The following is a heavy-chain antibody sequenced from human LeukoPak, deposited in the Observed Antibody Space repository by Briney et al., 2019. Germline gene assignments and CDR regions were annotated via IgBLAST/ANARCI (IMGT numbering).Heavy chain of an antibody. V-gene: IGHV3-7*01. J-gene: IGHJ4*02. D-gene: IGHD3-22*01. CDR2: MNPDGSEK. CDR1: GFTFTSYW. CDR3: ARVRSFFYDDSGYYYPKYYFDY. Sequence: GGSLRLSCVGSGFTFTSYWMTWVRQAPGKGLEWVANMNPDGSEKHYVDSVKGRFTVSRDNAKNSLFLQMNSLRAEDTAVYFCARVRSFFYDDSGYYYPKYYFDYWGQGALVTVSS.